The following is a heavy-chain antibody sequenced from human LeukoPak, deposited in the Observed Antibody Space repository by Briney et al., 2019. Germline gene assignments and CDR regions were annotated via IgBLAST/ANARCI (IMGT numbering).Heavy chain of an antibody. V-gene: IGHV3-30*09. CDR1: GFTFSTST. CDR2: ISYDGSNK. D-gene: IGHD3-22*01. Sequence: GRSLRLSCAASGFTFSTSTMHWVRQAPGKGLEWVAVISYDGSNKFYADSVKGRFAISRDNSKNTLYLQMNSLTAEDTAVYYCTTDYYYYDSSGYRSGLFDYWGQGTLVTASS. J-gene: IGHJ4*02. CDR3: TTDYYYYDSSGYRSGLFDY.